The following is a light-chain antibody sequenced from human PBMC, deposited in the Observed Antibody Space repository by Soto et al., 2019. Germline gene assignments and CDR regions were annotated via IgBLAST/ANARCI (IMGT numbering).Light chain of an antibody. V-gene: IGLV2-8*01. CDR3: CSFAGRNNNQV. CDR1: SNDVGGYDY. J-gene: IGLJ1*01. CDR2: EVT. Sequence: QSALTQPPSASGSPGQSVTISCTGTSNDVGGYDYVSWYQQHPGKAPKLIIYEVTKRPSGVPDRFSGSKSGNTASLTVSGLQAEDEADYYCCSFAGRNNNQVFGGGTKLTVL.